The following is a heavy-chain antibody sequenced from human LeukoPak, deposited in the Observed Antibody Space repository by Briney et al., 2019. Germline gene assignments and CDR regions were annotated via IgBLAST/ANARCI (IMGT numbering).Heavy chain of an antibody. D-gene: IGHD3-3*01. CDR2: IKQDGSEI. CDR3: AKAGDDFWSGYSHFDY. CDR1: GFTFSSYY. V-gene: IGHV3-7*01. Sequence: GGSLRLSCVASGFTFSSYYMSWVRQAPGKGLEWVANIKQDGSEIYYVDSVKGRFTISRDNAKSSLYLQMTSLRAEDTAVYYCAKAGDDFWSGYSHFDYWGQGTLVTVSS. J-gene: IGHJ4*02.